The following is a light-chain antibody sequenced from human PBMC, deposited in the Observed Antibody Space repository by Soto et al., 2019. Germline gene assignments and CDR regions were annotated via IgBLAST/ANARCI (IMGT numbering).Light chain of an antibody. J-gene: IGKJ1*01. Sequence: EVVLTQSPATLSLSPGERVTLSCRASQSVRKYLGWYQQKPGQAPRLLIYDASNRATDIPPRFSGSGSGTDFTLTIRALEPEDLAVYYCQQRYNWPWTFGQGTKVDVK. CDR2: DAS. CDR1: QSVRKY. CDR3: QQRYNWPWT. V-gene: IGKV3-11*01.